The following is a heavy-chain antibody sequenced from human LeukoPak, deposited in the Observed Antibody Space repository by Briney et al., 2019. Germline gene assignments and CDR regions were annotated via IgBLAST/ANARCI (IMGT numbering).Heavy chain of an antibody. J-gene: IGHJ5*02. CDR1: GYTFTSYY. V-gene: IGHV1-46*01. CDR3: ARVGYSLPYNWFDP. Sequence: ASVKVSCKASGYTFTSYYVHWVRQAPGQGLEWMGIINPSGGSTSSAQKFQGRVAMTRDASTSTVSMELSSLRSEDTAVYYCARVGYSLPYNWFDPWGQGTLVTVSS. D-gene: IGHD5-18*01. CDR2: INPSGGST.